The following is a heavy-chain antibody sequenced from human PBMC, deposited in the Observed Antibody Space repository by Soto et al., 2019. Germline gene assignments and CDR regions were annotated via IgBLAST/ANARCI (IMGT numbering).Heavy chain of an antibody. J-gene: IGHJ5*02. CDR2: ISGSGGRT. D-gene: IGHD6-6*01. CDR3: AAPTRPGTHNWFDP. V-gene: IGHV3-23*01. CDR1: VYTFSSNA. Sequence: GRSLRLSCAASVYTFSSNAMSWVRQAQGKGLEWVSAISGSGGRTYYADSVTGRFTISRDTYKHTLYLQMNSLRAEDTAVNYCAAPTRPGTHNWFDPWGQGTPVTVSS.